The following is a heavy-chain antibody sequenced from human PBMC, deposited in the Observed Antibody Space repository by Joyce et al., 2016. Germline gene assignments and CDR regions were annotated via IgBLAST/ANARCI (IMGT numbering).Heavy chain of an antibody. CDR1: GFTFENYG. D-gene: IGHD1-26*01. Sequence: QVQLVESGGGVVQPGKSLRLSCSTSGFTFENYGMHWVRHTPGKGLEWVAIIWNDATYAFYADTVKGQFTISRDNSKNTLYLQMSRLRVEDTAVYHCAKGPYEGGGGSDGNYFDFWGPGTLVTVSS. CDR2: IWNDATYA. CDR3: AKGPYEGGGGSDGNYFDF. V-gene: IGHV3-33*03. J-gene: IGHJ4*02.